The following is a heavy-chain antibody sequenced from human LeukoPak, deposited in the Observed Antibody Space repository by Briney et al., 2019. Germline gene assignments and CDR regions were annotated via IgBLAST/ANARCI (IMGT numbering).Heavy chain of an antibody. J-gene: IGHJ4*02. CDR2: IYYSGST. D-gene: IGHD6-19*01. Sequence: SSETLSLTCSVSGGSIRANTNFWGWNSSNYWGWIRQPPGKGLEWIGSIYYSGSTYYNPSLKSRVTISVDTSKNQFSLKLSSVTAADTAVYYCARLDYSSGWYESAHFAYWGQGTLVTVSS. V-gene: IGHV4-39*01. CDR3: ARLDYSSGWYESAHFAY. CDR1: GGSIRANTNFWGWNSSNY.